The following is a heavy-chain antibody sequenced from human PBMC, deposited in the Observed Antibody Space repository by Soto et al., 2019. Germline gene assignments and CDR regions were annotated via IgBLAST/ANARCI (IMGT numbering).Heavy chain of an antibody. CDR3: ASFSGATYGDYGGGINY. CDR1: GRSISGSSYY. J-gene: IGHJ4*02. CDR2: VHYSGST. Sequence: SETLSLTCTVTGRSISGSSYYWGWIRQPPGKGRECIGSVHYSGSTEYYPSLRSRVTISVDTSKNQFSLKLTSVTAADTAVYFCASFSGATYGDYGGGINYWGQGTLVTVSS. D-gene: IGHD4-17*01. V-gene: IGHV4-39*01.